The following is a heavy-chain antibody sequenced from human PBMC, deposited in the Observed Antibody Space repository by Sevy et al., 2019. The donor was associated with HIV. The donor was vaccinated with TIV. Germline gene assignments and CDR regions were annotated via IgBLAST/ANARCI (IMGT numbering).Heavy chain of an antibody. J-gene: IGHJ6*02. Sequence: SETLSLTCTVSGGSISSSSYYWGWIRQPPGKGLEWIGSIYYSGSTYYNPSLKSRVTISVDTSKNQFSLKLGSVTAADTAVYYCARHYYDSSGYYYDHYYGMDVWGQGTTVTVSS. CDR3: ARHYYDSSGYYYDHYYGMDV. CDR2: IYYSGST. D-gene: IGHD3-22*01. CDR1: GGSISSSSYY. V-gene: IGHV4-39*01.